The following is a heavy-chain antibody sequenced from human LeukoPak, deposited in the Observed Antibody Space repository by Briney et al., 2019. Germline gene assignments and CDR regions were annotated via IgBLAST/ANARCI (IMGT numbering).Heavy chain of an antibody. CDR2: IYPGDSDT. CDR3: AKGGDNSAFLFY. J-gene: IGHJ4*02. CDR1: GYSFTNYW. V-gene: IGHV5-51*01. D-gene: IGHD3-16*01. Sequence: GESLKISCKGSGYSFTNYWISWGRQMPGRGLEWMGIIYPGDSDTRYSPSFQGQVTFSADKSISTAYLQWSSLKASDTAMYYCAKGGDNSAFLFYWGQGTMVTVSS.